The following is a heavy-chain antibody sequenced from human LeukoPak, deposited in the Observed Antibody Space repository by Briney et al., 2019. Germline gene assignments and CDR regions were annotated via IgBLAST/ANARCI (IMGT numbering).Heavy chain of an antibody. J-gene: IGHJ4*02. D-gene: IGHD6-13*01. CDR2: ISSSGSTI. Sequence: GGSLRLSCAASGFTFSDYYMSWIREAPGKGLEWDSYISSSGSTIYYADSVKGRFTISRDNAKNSLYLQMNSLRAEDTAVYYCARDSTYSSSWYDFDYWGQGTLVTVSS. CDR3: ARDSTYSSSWYDFDY. CDR1: GFTFSDYY. V-gene: IGHV3-11*04.